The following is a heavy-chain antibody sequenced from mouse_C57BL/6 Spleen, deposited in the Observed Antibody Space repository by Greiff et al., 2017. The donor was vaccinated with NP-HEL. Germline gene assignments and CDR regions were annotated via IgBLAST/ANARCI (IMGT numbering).Heavy chain of an antibody. D-gene: IGHD1-1*02. CDR1: GFSLTSYG. CDR2: IWRGGST. J-gene: IGHJ4*01. CDR3: AKGSQSSYAMDY. Sequence: VQRVESGPGLVQPSQSLSITCTVSGFSLTSYGVHWVRQSPGKGLEWLGVIWRGGSTDYNAAFMSRLSITKDNSKSQVFFKMNSLQADDTAIYYCAKGSQSSYAMDYWGQGTSVTVSS. V-gene: IGHV2-5*01.